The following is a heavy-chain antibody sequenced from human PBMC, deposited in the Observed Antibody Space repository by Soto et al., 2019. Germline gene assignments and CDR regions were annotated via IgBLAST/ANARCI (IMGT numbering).Heavy chain of an antibody. J-gene: IGHJ4*02. Sequence: QVQLQESGPGLVKPSGTLSLTCAVSGDSISSRYWWSWVRQPPGKGLEWIGEIHHSGSTNYNPSPKSRVTISVDKSKDQFSLRLMSVTAADTAVYYCARGVPAANRGSYQFDYWGQGALVTVSS. D-gene: IGHD2-2*01. V-gene: IGHV4-4*02. CDR3: ARGVPAANRGSYQFDY. CDR1: GDSISSRYW. CDR2: IHHSGST.